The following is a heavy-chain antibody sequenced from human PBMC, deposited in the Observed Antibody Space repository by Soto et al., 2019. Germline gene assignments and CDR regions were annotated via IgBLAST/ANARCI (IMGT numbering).Heavy chain of an antibody. CDR3: ASTTRGIAAAGTGYFQH. CDR2: ISYDGSNK. D-gene: IGHD6-13*01. V-gene: IGHV3-30-3*01. Sequence: QVQLVESGGGVVQPGRSLRLSCAASGFTFSSYAMHWVRQAPGKGLEWVAVISYDGSNKYYADSVKGRFTISRDNSKNTLYLQMNSLRAEDTAVYYCASTTRGIAAAGTGYFQHWGQGTLVTVSS. CDR1: GFTFSSYA. J-gene: IGHJ1*01.